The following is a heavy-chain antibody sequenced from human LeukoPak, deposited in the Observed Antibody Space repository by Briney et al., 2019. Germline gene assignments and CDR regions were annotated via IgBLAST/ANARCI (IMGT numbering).Heavy chain of an antibody. D-gene: IGHD5-12*01. V-gene: IGHV3-23*01. CDR3: AKVRVYHSSDYSGYYDFDY. Sequence: GGSLRLSCAASGFTFSSYAMSWVRQAPGKGLEWVSAISGSGGSTYYADSVKGRFTISRDNSKNTLCLQMNSLRAEDTAVYYCAKVRVYHSSDYSGYYDFDYWGQGTLVTVSS. CDR1: GFTFSSYA. J-gene: IGHJ4*02. CDR2: ISGSGGST.